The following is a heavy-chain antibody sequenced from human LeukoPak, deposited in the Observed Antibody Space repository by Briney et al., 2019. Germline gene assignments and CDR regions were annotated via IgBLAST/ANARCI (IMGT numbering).Heavy chain of an antibody. CDR2: IYTSGST. CDR3: ARDGRRGGLLSVY. J-gene: IGHJ4*02. V-gene: IGHV4-61*02. D-gene: IGHD2-15*01. CDR1: GGSISSGSYY. Sequence: SETLSLTCTVSGGSISSGSYYWSWIRQPAGKGLEWIGRIYTSGSTNYNPSLKSRVTISVDTSKNQFSLKLSSVTAADTAVYYCARDGRRGGLLSVYWGQGTLVTVSS.